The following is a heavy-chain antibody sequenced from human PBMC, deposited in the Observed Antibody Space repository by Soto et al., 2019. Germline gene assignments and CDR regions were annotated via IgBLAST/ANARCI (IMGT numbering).Heavy chain of an antibody. D-gene: IGHD2-8*02. CDR3: ARRGRSPQYWYYGMDV. V-gene: IGHV4-39*01. Sequence: SETLSLTCTVSGGSISSSSYYWGWIRQPPGKGLEWIGSIYYSGSTYYNPSLKSRVTISVDTSKNQFSLKLSSVTAAYTAVYYGARRGRSPQYWYYGMDVWGQGTTVTVSS. J-gene: IGHJ6*02. CDR1: GGSISSSSYY. CDR2: IYYSGST.